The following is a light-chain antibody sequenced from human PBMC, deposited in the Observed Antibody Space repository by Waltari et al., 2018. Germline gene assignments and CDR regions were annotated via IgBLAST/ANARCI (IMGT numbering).Light chain of an antibody. V-gene: IGLV2-23*01. CDR3: FSFVAANSFV. Sequence: QSALTQPASVSGSPGQSITLSCTGTSNDIGNYDLVSWYQQRPGEAPKHLMYGATNRPSGVSNRVAGSKAGKTASLTISGLQTEDEADYYCFSFVAANSFVFGPGTKVTVL. CDR1: SNDIGNYDL. J-gene: IGLJ1*01. CDR2: GAT.